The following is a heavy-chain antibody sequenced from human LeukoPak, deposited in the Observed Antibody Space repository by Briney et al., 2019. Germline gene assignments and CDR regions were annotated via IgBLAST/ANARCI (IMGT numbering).Heavy chain of an antibody. V-gene: IGHV1-69*01. CDR3: ARDGCRFYDSSGYSYFDY. J-gene: IGHJ4*02. Sequence: SVKVSCKASGGTFSSYAISWVRQAPGQGLEWMGGIIPIFGTANYAQKFQGRVTITADESTSTAYMELSSLRSEDTAVYYCARDGCRFYDSSGYSYFDYWGQATLVTVSS. CDR1: GGTFSSYA. D-gene: IGHD3-22*01. CDR2: IIPIFGTA.